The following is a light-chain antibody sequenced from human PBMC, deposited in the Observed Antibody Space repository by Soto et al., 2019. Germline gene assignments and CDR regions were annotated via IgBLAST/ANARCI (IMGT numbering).Light chain of an antibody. Sequence: EIVLTQSPGTLSLSPGERATLSCRASQSVSSSFLAWYQQKPGQAPRLLIYGASNRATGIPDRFSGSGSGTDFTLTISRLEPEHFAVYYCQQYVTSPWAFGQGTKVAIE. J-gene: IGKJ1*01. CDR3: QQYVTSPWA. CDR1: QSVSSSF. V-gene: IGKV3-20*01. CDR2: GAS.